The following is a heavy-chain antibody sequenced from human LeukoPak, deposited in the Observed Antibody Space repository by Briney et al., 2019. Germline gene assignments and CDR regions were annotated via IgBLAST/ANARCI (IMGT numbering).Heavy chain of an antibody. Sequence: SQTLSLTCTVSGGSISRGSYYWSCIRQPAGKGLEWIGRIYTSGSTNYNPSLKSRVTISVDTSKNQFSLKLSSVTAADTAVYYCARLVPAAIWGQGTLVTVSS. D-gene: IGHD2-2*01. V-gene: IGHV4-61*02. CDR1: GGSISRGSYY. CDR3: ARLVPAAI. J-gene: IGHJ4*02. CDR2: IYTSGST.